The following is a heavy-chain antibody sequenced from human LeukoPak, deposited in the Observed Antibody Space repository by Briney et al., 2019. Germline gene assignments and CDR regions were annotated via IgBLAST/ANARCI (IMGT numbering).Heavy chain of an antibody. Sequence: PAGSLRLSCAASGFTFSDYYMSWIRQAPGKGLEWVSYISSSSSYTNYADSVKGRFTISRDNAKNSLYLQMNSLRAEDTAVYYCASGYAPATDYYYYGMDVWGKGTTVTVSS. V-gene: IGHV3-11*06. J-gene: IGHJ6*04. CDR2: ISSSSSYT. D-gene: IGHD5-12*01. CDR1: GFTFSDYY. CDR3: ASGYAPATDYYYYGMDV.